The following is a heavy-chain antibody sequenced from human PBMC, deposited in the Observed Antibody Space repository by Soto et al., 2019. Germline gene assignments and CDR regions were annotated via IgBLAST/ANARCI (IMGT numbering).Heavy chain of an antibody. V-gene: IGHV3-33*01. J-gene: IGHJ3*02. CDR3: ARVPGSGTYYDNRIANDAFDI. Sequence: GSLRLCCAASVFTFSNYGVHWVRQGPGKGLEWVAVIWYDGSSEYYTESVKGRFTISRDNSKNTPYLQMNSLRAEDTAVYYCARVPGSGTYYDNRIANDAFDIWGQGTMVTVSS. D-gene: IGHD3-10*01. CDR1: VFTFSNYG. CDR2: IWYDGSSE.